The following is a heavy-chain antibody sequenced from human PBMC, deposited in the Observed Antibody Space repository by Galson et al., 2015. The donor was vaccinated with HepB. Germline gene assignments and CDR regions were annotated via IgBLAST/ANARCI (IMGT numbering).Heavy chain of an antibody. J-gene: IGHJ4*02. CDR3: TRDRRGGYGPFDY. D-gene: IGHD5-12*01. CDR1: GFTFGDYA. V-gene: IGHV3-49*03. Sequence: SLRLSCAASGFTFGDYAMSWFRQAPGKGLDWVGSIRSKGYGGTTEYAASVKGRFTISRDDSKSIAYLRMNSLKIEDTAVYYCTRDRRGGYGPFDYWGQGTLVTVSS. CDR2: IRSKGYGGTT.